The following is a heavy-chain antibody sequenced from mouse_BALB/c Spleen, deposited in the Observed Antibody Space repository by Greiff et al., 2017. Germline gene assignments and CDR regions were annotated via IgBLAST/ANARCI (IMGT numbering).Heavy chain of an antibody. CDR1: GDSITSGY. D-gene: IGHD2-4*01. J-gene: IGHJ4*01. Sequence: DVKLQESGPSLVKPSQTLSLTCSVTGDSITSGYWNWIRKFPGNKLEYMGYISYSGSTYYNPSLKSRISITRDTSKNQYYLQLNSVTTEDTATYYCARYGRYDYGEVYYYAMDYWGQGTSVTVSS. CDR2: ISYSGST. V-gene: IGHV3-8*02. CDR3: ARYGRYDYGEVYYYAMDY.